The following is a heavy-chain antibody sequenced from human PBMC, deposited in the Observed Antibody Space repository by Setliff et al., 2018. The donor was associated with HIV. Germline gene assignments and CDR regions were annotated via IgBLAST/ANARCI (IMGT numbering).Heavy chain of an antibody. D-gene: IGHD3-22*01. CDR1: GFTFSSDA. J-gene: IGHJ4*02. CDR3: ARPNYYDSSGSFDY. CDR2: ISGSGGST. Sequence: AGGSLRLSCPASGFTFSSDAMSWVRQAPGKGLEWVSAISGSGGSTYYADSVKGRFTISRDNSKNTLYLQMNSLRAEDTAVYYCARPNYYDSSGSFDYWGQGTLVTVSS. V-gene: IGHV3-23*01.